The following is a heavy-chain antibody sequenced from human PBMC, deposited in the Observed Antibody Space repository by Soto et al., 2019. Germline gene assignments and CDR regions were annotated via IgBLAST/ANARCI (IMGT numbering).Heavy chain of an antibody. Sequence: PVGSLSLSCAGSGFSFGDSYMSWIRQAPGKGLEWLSYISPGSRYPAYADSVKGRFTISRDNAKRSLYLQMMSLTAEDTAIYYCVRGGGGGLFDPWGQGTMVTVSS. J-gene: IGHJ5*02. CDR3: VRGGGGGLFDP. CDR1: GFSFGDSY. CDR2: ISPGSRYP. D-gene: IGHD2-15*01. V-gene: IGHV3-11*06.